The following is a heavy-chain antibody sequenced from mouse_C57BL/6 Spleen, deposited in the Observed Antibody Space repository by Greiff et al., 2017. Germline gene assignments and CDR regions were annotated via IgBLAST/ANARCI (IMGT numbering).Heavy chain of an antibody. V-gene: IGHV5-17*01. CDR3: ARQLSPGYAMDY. CDR1: GFTFSDYG. Sequence: EVKLMESGGGLVKPGGSLKLSCAASGFTFSDYGMHWVRQATEKGLEWVAYISSGSSTIYYADTVKGRFTISRDNAKNTLFLQRTSLRYEDTAMYYCARQLSPGYAMDYWGQGTSVTVSS. CDR2: ISSGSSTI. J-gene: IGHJ4*01. D-gene: IGHD1-1*02.